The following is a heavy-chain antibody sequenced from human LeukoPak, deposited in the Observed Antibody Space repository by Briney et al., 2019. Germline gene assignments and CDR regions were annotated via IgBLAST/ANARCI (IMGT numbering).Heavy chain of an antibody. CDR2: IRYDGNTK. J-gene: IGHJ4*02. CDR1: GFTFSRYG. V-gene: IGHV3-30*02. Sequence: GGSLRLSCAASGFTFSRYGVHWVRQAPGKGLEWVAFIRYDGNTKFYADSVKGRFTISRDNSKNTLYLQMNSLRAEDTAVYYCASTRLYDFWSGYSDYWGQGTLITVSS. D-gene: IGHD3-3*01. CDR3: ASTRLYDFWSGYSDY.